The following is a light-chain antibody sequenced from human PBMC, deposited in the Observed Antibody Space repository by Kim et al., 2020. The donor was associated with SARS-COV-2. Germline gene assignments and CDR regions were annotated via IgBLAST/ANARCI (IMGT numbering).Light chain of an antibody. CDR3: QQYRYTPPS. J-gene: IGKJ3*01. CDR2: GAS. CDR1: QSISNNY. V-gene: IGKV3-20*01. Sequence: EVVLTQSPGTLSLSPGERATLSCRTSQSISNNYVAWYQQKLGQAPRLLIYGASNRATGIPDRFSGSGSGTDFTLTITRLEPEDFALYYCQQYRYTPPSFGPGTKVDIK.